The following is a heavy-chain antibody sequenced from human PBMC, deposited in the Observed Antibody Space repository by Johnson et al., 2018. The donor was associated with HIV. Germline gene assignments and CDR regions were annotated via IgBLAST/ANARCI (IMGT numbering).Heavy chain of an antibody. CDR3: ARSGSYGPDAFDI. D-gene: IGHD1-26*01. CDR1: GFTFSSYA. CDR2: ISYDGSNK. J-gene: IGHJ3*02. V-gene: IGHV3-30-3*01. Sequence: QVQLVESGGGVVQPGRSLRLSCAASGFTFSSYAMHWVRQAPGKGLEWVAVISYDGSNKYYADSVKGRFTISRDNSKNTPYLQMNSLRAEDTAVYYCARSGSYGPDAFDIWGQGTMVTVSS.